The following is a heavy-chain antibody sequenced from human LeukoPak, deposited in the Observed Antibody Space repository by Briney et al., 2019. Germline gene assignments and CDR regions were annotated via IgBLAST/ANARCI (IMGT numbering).Heavy chain of an antibody. CDR2: IKPDGSGK. CDR3: AKDSGSY. CDR1: GFTYSNSW. V-gene: IGHV3-7*04. J-gene: IGHJ4*02. Sequence: GGPLRLSCAASGFTYSNSWMTWVRQAPGKGLEWVANIKPDGSGKFYVDSVKGRFTISRDNAKNSLFLQMNSLRAEDTAVYYCAKDSGSYWGQGTLVTVSS. D-gene: IGHD1-26*01.